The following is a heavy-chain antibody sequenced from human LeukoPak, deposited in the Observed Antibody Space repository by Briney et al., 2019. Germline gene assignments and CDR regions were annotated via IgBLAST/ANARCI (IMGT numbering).Heavy chain of an antibody. CDR1: GGSIISYY. CDR3: ARGGSSGPDY. Sequence: SETLSLTCTVSGGSIISYYRSWIRQPAGRGLEWIGRIYSSGSTNYNPSLKSRVTISLDKSKNQFSLKLSSVSAADTAVYYCARGGSSGPDYWGQGTLVTVSS. D-gene: IGHD6-19*01. J-gene: IGHJ4*02. CDR2: IYSSGST. V-gene: IGHV4-4*07.